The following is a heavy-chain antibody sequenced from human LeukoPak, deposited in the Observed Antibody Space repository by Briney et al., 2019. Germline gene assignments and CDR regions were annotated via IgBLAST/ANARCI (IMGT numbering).Heavy chain of an antibody. CDR3: ARIETVADAFDI. D-gene: IGHD1-1*01. V-gene: IGHV3-66*01. J-gene: IGHJ3*02. CDR2: IYSGGST. Sequence: GGSLRLSCAASGFTVSSNYMNWVRQAPGKGLEWVSLIYSGGSTYYADSVRGRFTISRDNSKNTLYLQMNTVRAEDTAVYYCARIETVADAFDIWGQGTLVTVS. CDR1: GFTVSSNY.